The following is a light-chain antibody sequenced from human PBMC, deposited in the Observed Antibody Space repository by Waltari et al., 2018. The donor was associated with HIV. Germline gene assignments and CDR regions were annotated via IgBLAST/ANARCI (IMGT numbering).Light chain of an antibody. CDR2: RND. CDR1: SSNIGSNY. J-gene: IGLJ2*01. Sequence: QSVLTQPPSASGTPGQRVTISCSGSSSNIGSNYVYWYQQLPGTAPKLLIYRNDQRPSGVPDRFSCSKSGTSASLAISGLRSEDEADYYCQTYDSSLSGSVVFGGGTKLTVL. CDR3: QTYDSSLSGSVV. V-gene: IGLV1-47*01.